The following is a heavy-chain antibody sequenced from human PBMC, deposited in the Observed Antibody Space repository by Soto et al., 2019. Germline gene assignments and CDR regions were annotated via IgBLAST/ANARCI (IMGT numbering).Heavy chain of an antibody. CDR3: ARTDKCDYVPPRDN. J-gene: IGHJ4*02. Sequence: QIHLVQSGGEVKKPGASVKVSCKTSGYTFTTYGISWVRQAHGQGLEWMGWITPFNDNTNYAQNLQGRVTMTTDTSTNTAYLELRSLTSDDTAVYYCARTDKCDYVPPRDNWGQGTLVTVSS. CDR1: GYTFTTYG. V-gene: IGHV1-18*01. CDR2: ITPFNDNT. D-gene: IGHD4-17*01.